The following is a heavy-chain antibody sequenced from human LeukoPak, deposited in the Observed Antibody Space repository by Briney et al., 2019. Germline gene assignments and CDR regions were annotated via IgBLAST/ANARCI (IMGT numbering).Heavy chain of an antibody. CDR1: GGTFTSYT. Sequence: SVKVSCKASGGTFTSYTGSWVRQAPGQGLEWMGRIIPLSGTVKYAQKFQGSVTITTDASTSTAYMELSSLRSEDTAVYYCATTDYWGQGTLVTVSS. J-gene: IGHJ4*02. V-gene: IGHV1-69*05. CDR3: ATTDY. CDR2: IIPLSGTV.